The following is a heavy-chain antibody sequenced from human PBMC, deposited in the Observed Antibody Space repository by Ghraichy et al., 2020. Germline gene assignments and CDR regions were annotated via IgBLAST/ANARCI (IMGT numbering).Heavy chain of an antibody. D-gene: IGHD3-22*01. CDR2: IYYSGST. V-gene: IGHV4-30-4*01. Sequence: SETQSLTCTVSGGSISSGDYYWSWIRQPPGKGLEWIGYIYYSGSTYYNPSLKSRVTISVDTSKNQFSLKLSSVTAADTAVYYCARGPYDSGFDYWGQGTLVTVSS. J-gene: IGHJ4*02. CDR1: GGSISSGDYY. CDR3: ARGPYDSGFDY.